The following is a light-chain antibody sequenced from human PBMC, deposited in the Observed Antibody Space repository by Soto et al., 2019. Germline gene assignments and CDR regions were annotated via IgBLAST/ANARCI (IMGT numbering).Light chain of an antibody. CDR3: ESSYNRHS. CDR2: DAY. V-gene: IGKV1-39*01. J-gene: IGKJ5*01. Sequence: QMSPSPPTVFAAVGDRVVITCRASQTIRSYLNWYKQKTGKXPXXXIYDAYSLRSGVASKFSGSGSGTDLTLTIRSLQNEDHATYSCESSYNRHSFGDGTRLEI. CDR1: QTIRSY.